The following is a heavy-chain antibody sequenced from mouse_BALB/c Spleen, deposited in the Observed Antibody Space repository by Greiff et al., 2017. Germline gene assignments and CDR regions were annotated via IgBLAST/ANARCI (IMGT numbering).Heavy chain of an antibody. Sequence: QVQLQQSGPELVKPGASVKMSCKASGYTFTSYYIHWVKQRPGQGLEWIGWIYPGDGSTKYNEKFKGKTTLTADKSSSTAYMLLSSLTSEDSAIYFCARSSVITTVPYFDYWGQGTTLTVSS. V-gene: IGHV1S56*01. D-gene: IGHD1-1*01. CDR3: ARSSVITTVPYFDY. J-gene: IGHJ2*01. CDR2: IYPGDGST. CDR1: GYTFTSYY.